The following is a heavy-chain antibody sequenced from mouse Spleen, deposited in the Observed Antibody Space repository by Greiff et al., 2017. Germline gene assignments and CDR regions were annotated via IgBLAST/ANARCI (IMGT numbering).Heavy chain of an antibody. J-gene: IGHJ2*01. D-gene: IGHD2-1*01. CDR1: GYTFTSYW. V-gene: IGHV1-52*01. CDR2: IDPSDSET. Sequence: QVQLQQPGAELVRPGSSVKLSCKASGYTFTSYWMHWVKQRPIQGLEWIGNIDPSDSETHYNQKFKDKATLTVDKSSSTAYMQLSSLTSEDSAVYYCARVIYDGSLYFDCWGQGTTLTVSS. CDR3: ARVIYDGSLYFDC.